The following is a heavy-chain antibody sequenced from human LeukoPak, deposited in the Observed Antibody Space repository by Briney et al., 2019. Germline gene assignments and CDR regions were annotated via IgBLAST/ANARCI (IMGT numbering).Heavy chain of an antibody. D-gene: IGHD6-25*01. CDR3: ARGEAAVYYYYYLDV. J-gene: IGHJ6*03. CDR1: GFSFSSYS. CDR2: ISDKGGST. V-gene: IGHV3-64*01. Sequence: GGSLRLSCAGSGFSFSSYSMHWVRQAPGKGLEYVSGISDKGGSTNYANSVKGRFIISRDSSQNTLFLQMVSLRAEDMAVYYCARGEAAVYYYYYLDVWGKGTTVTVSS.